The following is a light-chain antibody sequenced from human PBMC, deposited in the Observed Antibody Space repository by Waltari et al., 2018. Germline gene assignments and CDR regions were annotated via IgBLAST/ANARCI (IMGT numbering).Light chain of an antibody. CDR2: GTF. J-gene: IGKJ3*01. Sequence: AIRMTQSPSSFSASTGDRVTITCRASQDIKIYLDWYQQKPGKAPNLLIYGTFTLQNGVPARFSGSASGTNFTLTIDSLQPEDFATYYCQQYDNLRVTFGPGTKVDIK. CDR1: QDIKIY. V-gene: IGKV1-8*01. CDR3: QQYDNLRVT.